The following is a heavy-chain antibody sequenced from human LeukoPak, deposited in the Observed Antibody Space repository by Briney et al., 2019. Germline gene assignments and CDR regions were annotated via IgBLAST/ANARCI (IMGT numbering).Heavy chain of an antibody. D-gene: IGHD6-13*01. CDR1: GGSISSYY. V-gene: IGHV4-59*01. CDR2: IYYSGST. J-gene: IGHJ4*02. Sequence: PSETLSLTCTVSGGSISSYYWSWVRQPTGKGLEWIGYIYYSGSTNYNPSLKSRVTISVDTSKNQFSLKLSSVTAADTAVYYCARAKRYSSSWMDYWGQGTLVTVSS. CDR3: ARAKRYSSSWMDY.